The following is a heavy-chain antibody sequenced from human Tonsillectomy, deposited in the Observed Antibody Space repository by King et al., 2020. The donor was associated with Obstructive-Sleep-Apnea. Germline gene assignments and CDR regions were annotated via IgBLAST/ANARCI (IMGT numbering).Heavy chain of an antibody. J-gene: IGHJ4*02. CDR3: AREARTGGSYPG. CDR2: ISGNGGST. D-gene: IGHD1-26*01. CDR1: GFTFSSYA. V-gene: IGHV3-64*01. Sequence: VQLVESGGGLDQPGGSLRLSCEASGFTFSSYAMHWVRQAPGKGLEYVSAISGNGGSTYYANSVKGRFTMSRDTSKNTLYLHMGSLRTEDMAVYYCAREARTGGSYPGWGQGTLVTVSS.